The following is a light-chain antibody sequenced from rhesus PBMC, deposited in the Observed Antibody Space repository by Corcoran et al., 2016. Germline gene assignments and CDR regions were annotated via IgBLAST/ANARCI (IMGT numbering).Light chain of an antibody. CDR2: GGS. CDR1: QSFLHTDGYTY. CDR3: MQHKALPLT. J-gene: IGKJ4*01. V-gene: IGKV2-61*01. Sequence: DIVMTQTPLSLPVIPGEPASISCRASQSFLHTDGYTYLDGYLHKPGASPQRLSDGGSNRASGAPDRVSGMGSGTVVQLQISKVEARYVGVYYCMQHKALPLTFGGGTKVEIE.